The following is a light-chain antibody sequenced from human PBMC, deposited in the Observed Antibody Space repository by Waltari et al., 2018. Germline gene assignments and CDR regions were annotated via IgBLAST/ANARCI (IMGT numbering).Light chain of an antibody. V-gene: IGKV4-1*01. CDR2: WAS. CDR3: QQYYSTPLT. J-gene: IGKJ4*01. Sequence: DIVMTQSPDSLAVSLGERATINCKSSQSVLYSSDNKNYLGWYQHKPGQPPKLIINWASTRESGVPDRFSGSGSGTDFTLTISSLQAEDVAVYYCQQYYSTPLTFGGGTKVEIK. CDR1: QSVLYSSDNKNY.